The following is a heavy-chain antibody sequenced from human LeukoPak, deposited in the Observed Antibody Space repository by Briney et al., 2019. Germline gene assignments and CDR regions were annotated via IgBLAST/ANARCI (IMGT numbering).Heavy chain of an antibody. J-gene: IGHJ4*02. CDR2: IITILGIA. CDR3: ARGELWLPDFDY. V-gene: IGHV1-69*04. D-gene: IGHD5-18*01. CDR1: GGTFSSYA. Sequence: WASVKVSCKASGGTFSSYAISWVRQAPGQGLEWMGRIITILGIANYAQKFQGRVTITADKSTSTAYMELSSLRSEDTAVYYCARGELWLPDFDYWGQGTLVTVSS.